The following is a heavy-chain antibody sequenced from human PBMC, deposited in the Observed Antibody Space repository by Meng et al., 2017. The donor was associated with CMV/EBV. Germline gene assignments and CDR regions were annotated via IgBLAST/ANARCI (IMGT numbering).Heavy chain of an antibody. CDR3: ASDGKTVDF. CDR1: GFTCSDYY. D-gene: IGHD4-17*01. CDR2: ISESGTTM. Sequence: RLSCAVSGFTCSDYYWSWMRKARGKGLEWVAYISESGTTMYYADSVRGRFTISRDNAKNSLYLDMNSLRVEDTAVYYCASDGKTVDFWGQGTLVTVSS. V-gene: IGHV3-11*04. J-gene: IGHJ4*02.